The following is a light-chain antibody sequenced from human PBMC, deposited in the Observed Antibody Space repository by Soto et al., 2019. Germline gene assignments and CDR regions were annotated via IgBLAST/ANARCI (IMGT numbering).Light chain of an antibody. CDR1: QSISSW. CDR3: QQYKSYPWT. CDR2: DAS. V-gene: IGKV1-5*01. Sequence: DIQMTQSPSTLSASVGDRVTITCRASQSISSWLAWYQQKPGKAPKLLIYDASSLESGVPSRFSGSGSGTELTLTISSLQPDAFAIYYCQQYKSYPWTFGQGTKVEIK. J-gene: IGKJ1*01.